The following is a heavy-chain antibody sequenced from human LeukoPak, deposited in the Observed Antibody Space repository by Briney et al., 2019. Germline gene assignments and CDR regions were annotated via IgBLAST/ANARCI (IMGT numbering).Heavy chain of an antibody. Sequence: GGSLRLSCAASGFTFSSYWMSWVRQAPGKGLEWVANIKQDGSEKYYVDSVKGRFTISRDDAKNSLYLQMDSLRAEDTAVYYCARAVAREYYFDYWGQGTLVTVSS. V-gene: IGHV3-7*03. CDR1: GFTFSSYW. CDR2: IKQDGSEK. CDR3: ARAVAREYYFDY. J-gene: IGHJ4*02. D-gene: IGHD6-19*01.